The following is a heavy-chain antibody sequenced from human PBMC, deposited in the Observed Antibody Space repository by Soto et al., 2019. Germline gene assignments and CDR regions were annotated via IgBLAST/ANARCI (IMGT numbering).Heavy chain of an antibody. V-gene: IGHV1-18*04. Sequence: GWVXVSFKSSGYIFSHYGIIGLRSAPCRGLEGVGGISAYNGDTEYAQRVQDGVSMTTDRSTATAYIEFRRLRLVATEIYFCARTKSKPDNIGAFDIWGQGTPVTVSS. CDR1: GYIFSHYG. D-gene: IGHD3-10*01. CDR3: ARTKSKPDNIGAFDI. J-gene: IGHJ4*02. CDR2: ISAYNGDT.